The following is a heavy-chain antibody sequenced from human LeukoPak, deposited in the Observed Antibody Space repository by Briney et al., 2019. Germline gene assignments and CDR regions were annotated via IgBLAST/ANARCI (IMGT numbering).Heavy chain of an antibody. J-gene: IGHJ4*02. Sequence: PGGSLRLSCAASGFTFSSYEMNWVRQAPGKGLEGVSYISRSGSSIYYADSVKGRFTISRDNAKNTLYMKMNSLRAEDTAVYYCAKDDRIQTRRYSYNYSGQGTLVTVSS. V-gene: IGHV3-48*03. D-gene: IGHD5-18*01. CDR1: GFTFSSYE. CDR3: AKDDRIQTRRYSYNY. CDR2: ISRSGSSI.